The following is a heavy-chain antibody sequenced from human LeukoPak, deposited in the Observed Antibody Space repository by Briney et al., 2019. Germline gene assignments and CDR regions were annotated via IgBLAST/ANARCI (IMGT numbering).Heavy chain of an antibody. CDR2: VYHSGST. V-gene: IGHV4-38-2*02. Sequence: SETLSLTCTVSGYSISSGYYWGWIRQPPGKGLEWIGTVYHSGSTNYSPSLKSRVIVSVDTSKNQFSLKLSSVTAADTAVYYCARQPKSCAPGIFITGKACWFDTWGQGTLVTVSP. J-gene: IGHJ5*02. CDR3: ARQPKSCAPGIFITGKACWFDT. D-gene: IGHD3-10*01. CDR1: GYSISSGYY.